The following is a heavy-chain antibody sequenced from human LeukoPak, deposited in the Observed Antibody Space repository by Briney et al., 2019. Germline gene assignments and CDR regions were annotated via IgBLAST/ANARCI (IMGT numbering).Heavy chain of an antibody. D-gene: IGHD4-11*01. Sequence: PSETLSLTCAVSGYSISSGYYWGWIRQPPGKELEWIGSIYHSGSTYYNPSLKSRVTISVDTSKNQFSLKLSSVTAADTAVYYCASSPEDLNDYSNLRFDYWGQGTLVTVSS. J-gene: IGHJ4*02. CDR1: GYSISSGYY. CDR3: ASSPEDLNDYSNLRFDY. CDR2: IYHSGST. V-gene: IGHV4-38-2*01.